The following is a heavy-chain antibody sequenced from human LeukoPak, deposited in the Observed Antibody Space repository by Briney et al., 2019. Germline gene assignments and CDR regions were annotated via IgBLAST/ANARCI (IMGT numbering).Heavy chain of an antibody. Sequence: PGGSLRLSCAASGFTFSSYAMSWVRQAPGKGLEWVSAISESGVSTYYADSVKGRFTVSRDNSKNSLYLQMNSLRTEGTALYYCAKDGYYDSSGYYPYYFDYWGQGTLVTVSS. V-gene: IGHV3-23*01. CDR2: ISESGVST. CDR1: GFTFSSYA. J-gene: IGHJ4*02. CDR3: AKDGYYDSSGYYPYYFDY. D-gene: IGHD3-22*01.